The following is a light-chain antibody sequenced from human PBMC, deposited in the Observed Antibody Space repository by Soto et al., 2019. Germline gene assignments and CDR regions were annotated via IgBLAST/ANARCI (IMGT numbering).Light chain of an antibody. CDR1: QSVSSSY. Sequence: IVITQSASTVSVSPGERATLSCRASQSVSSSYVAWYQQKRGQAPRLLIYAASSRAAGIPDRFSGSGSGTDFTLTISRLEPEDFAVYYCQQYGSSPKTFGQGTKVDIK. J-gene: IGKJ1*01. CDR2: AAS. CDR3: QQYGSSPKT. V-gene: IGKV3-20*01.